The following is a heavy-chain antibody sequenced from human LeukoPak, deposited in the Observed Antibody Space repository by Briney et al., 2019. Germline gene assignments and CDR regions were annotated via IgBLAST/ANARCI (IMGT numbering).Heavy chain of an antibody. J-gene: IGHJ6*02. CDR3: ARDCGGDCYSGNHYGMDV. V-gene: IGHV1-69*04. D-gene: IGHD2-21*02. CDR1: GGTFSSYA. Sequence: SVKVSCKASGGTFSSYAISWVRQAPGQGLEWMGRIIPILGIANYAQKFQGRVTITADKSTSTAYIELSSLRSEDTAVYYCARDCGGDCYSGNHYGMDVWGQGTTVTVSS. CDR2: IIPILGIA.